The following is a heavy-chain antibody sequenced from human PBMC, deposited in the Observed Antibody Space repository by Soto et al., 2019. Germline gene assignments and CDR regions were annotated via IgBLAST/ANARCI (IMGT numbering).Heavy chain of an antibody. CDR2: VHFRGST. CDR3: ARRGPNNSYGYDHRLDP. J-gene: IGHJ5*02. CDR1: GGSISSNSYF. V-gene: IGHV4-39*01. D-gene: IGHD5-18*01. Sequence: LTCSVSGGSISSNSYFWDWIRQSPGKGLEWIGSVHFRGSTYYNPSLKSRVTISVDTSKNQFSLKLTSVTAADRAVYYCARRGPNNSYGYDHRLDPWGQGTLVTVSS.